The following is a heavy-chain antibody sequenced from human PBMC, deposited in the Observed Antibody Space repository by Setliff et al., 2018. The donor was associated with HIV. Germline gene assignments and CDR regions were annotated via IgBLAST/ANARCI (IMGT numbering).Heavy chain of an antibody. J-gene: IGHJ4*02. V-gene: IGHV1-69-2*01. CDR3: AWGTQRPIDS. CDR1: GYTFPDYY. Sequence: ASVKVSCKVSGYTFPDYYMQWVRQAPGKGLEWMGLIDPDRGDTVYAEKFQGRVSITADRSIDIAYMKLSNLRSEDTAMYFCAWGTQRPIDSWGQGTLVT. CDR2: IDPDRGDT. D-gene: IGHD3-16*01.